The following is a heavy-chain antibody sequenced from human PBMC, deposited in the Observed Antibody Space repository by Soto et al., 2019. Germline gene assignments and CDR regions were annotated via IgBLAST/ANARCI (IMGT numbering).Heavy chain of an antibody. CDR1: GFTFSSYA. CDR3: VKEDSVPIFGVVTLARYGMDV. D-gene: IGHD3-3*01. J-gene: IGHJ6*02. CDR2: ISSSGGST. V-gene: IGHV3-64D*08. Sequence: PGGSLRLSCSASGFTFSSYAMHWVRQAPGKGLEYVSAISSSGGSTYYADSVKGRFTISRDNSKNTLYLQMSSLRAEDTAVYYCVKEDSVPIFGVVTLARYGMDVWGQGTTVTVSS.